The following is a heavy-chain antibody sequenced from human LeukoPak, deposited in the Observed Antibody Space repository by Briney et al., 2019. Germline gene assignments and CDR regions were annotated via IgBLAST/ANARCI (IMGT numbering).Heavy chain of an antibody. CDR2: IWYDGSNK. CDR3: ALIAGGDAFEI. J-gene: IGHJ3*02. CDR1: GFTFSSYG. V-gene: IGHV3-33*01. D-gene: IGHD6-13*01. Sequence: PGRSLRLSCAASGFTFSSYGMHWVRQAPGKGLGWVAVIWYDGSNKYYADSVKGRFTISRDNSKNTLYLQMNSLRAEDTAVYYCALIAGGDAFEIWGQGTMVTVSS.